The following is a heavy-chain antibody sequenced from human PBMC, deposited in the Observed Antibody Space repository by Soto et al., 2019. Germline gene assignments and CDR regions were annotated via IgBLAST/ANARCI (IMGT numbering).Heavy chain of an antibody. V-gene: IGHV4-59*01. Sequence: SETLSLTCTVSGGSISSYYWSWIRQPPGKGLEWIGYIYYSGSTNYNPSLKSRVTISVDTSKNQFSLKLSSVTAADTAVYYFARDKTYSSSWLNWFDPWGQGTLATVSS. CDR3: ARDKTYSSSWLNWFDP. CDR2: IYYSGST. D-gene: IGHD6-13*01. CDR1: GGSISSYY. J-gene: IGHJ5*02.